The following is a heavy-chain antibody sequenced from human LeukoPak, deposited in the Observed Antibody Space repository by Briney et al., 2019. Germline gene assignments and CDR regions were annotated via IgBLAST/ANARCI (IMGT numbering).Heavy chain of an antibody. CDR1: GFTFSTYA. J-gene: IGHJ4*02. Sequence: GGSLRLSCAASGFTFSTYAMHWVRQAPGKGLEYVSAISTNGGGTYYANSVKGRFTISRDNSKNTLHLQMGSLRAEDMAVYYCARWGSTSCYDYWGQGTLVTVSS. D-gene: IGHD2-2*01. CDR2: ISTNGGGT. V-gene: IGHV3-64*01. CDR3: ARWGSTSCYDY.